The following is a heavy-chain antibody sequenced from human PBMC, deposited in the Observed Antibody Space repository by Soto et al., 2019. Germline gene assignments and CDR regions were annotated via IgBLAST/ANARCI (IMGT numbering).Heavy chain of an antibody. Sequence: GESLKISCKGSGYSFTSYWIGWVRQMPGKGLEWMGIIYPGDSDTRYSPSFQGQVTISADKSISTAYLQWSSLKASDTAMYYCARPFILYSSGWYTSAFDIWGQGSMVTVSS. CDR1: GYSFTSYW. D-gene: IGHD6-19*01. CDR2: IYPGDSDT. CDR3: ARPFILYSSGWYTSAFDI. J-gene: IGHJ3*02. V-gene: IGHV5-51*01.